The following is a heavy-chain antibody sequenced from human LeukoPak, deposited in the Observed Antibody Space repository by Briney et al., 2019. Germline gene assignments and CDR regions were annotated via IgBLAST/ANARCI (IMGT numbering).Heavy chain of an antibody. D-gene: IGHD2-2*01. CDR1: GYTFTGYY. V-gene: IGHV1-2*02. CDR3: ARDVGEYCSSTNCYASHY. CDR2: INPNSGGT. J-gene: IGHJ4*02. Sequence: GASVKVSCKASGYTFTGYYMHWVRQAPGQGLEWMGWINPNSGGTNYAQKFQGRVTMTRDTSISTAYMELSRPRSDDTAVYYCARDVGEYCSSTNCYASHYWGQGTLVTVSS.